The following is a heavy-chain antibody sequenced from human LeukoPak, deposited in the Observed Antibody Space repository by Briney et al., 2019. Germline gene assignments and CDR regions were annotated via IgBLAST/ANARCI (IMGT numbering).Heavy chain of an antibody. D-gene: IGHD3-10*01. Sequence: ASVKVSCKASGGTFRRFAMSWVRQATGQGLEWMGWMNPNSGNSGYAQKFQGRVTITRDNSISTAYMELSRLRSDDTAVYYCARDQSHFGSGSPSNYWGQGTLVTVSS. CDR1: GGTFRRFA. CDR2: MNPNSGNS. V-gene: IGHV1-8*03. J-gene: IGHJ4*02. CDR3: ARDQSHFGSGSPSNY.